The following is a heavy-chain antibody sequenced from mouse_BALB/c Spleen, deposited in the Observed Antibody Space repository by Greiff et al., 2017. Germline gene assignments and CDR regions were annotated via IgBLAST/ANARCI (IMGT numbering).Heavy chain of an antibody. D-gene: IGHD2-12*01. J-gene: IGHJ4*01. CDR1: GYSITSGYY. CDR2: ISYDGSN. Sequence: DVKLQESGPGLVKPSQSLSLTCSVTGYSITSGYYWNWIRQFPGNKLEWMGYISYDGSNNYNPSLKNRISITRDTSKNQFFLKLNSVTTEDTATYYCARAYYSRMDYWGQGTSVTVSA. CDR3: ARAYYSRMDY. V-gene: IGHV3-6*02.